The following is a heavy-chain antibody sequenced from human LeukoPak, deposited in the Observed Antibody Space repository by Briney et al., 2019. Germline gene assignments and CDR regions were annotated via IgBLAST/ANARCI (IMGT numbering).Heavy chain of an antibody. Sequence: PGGSLRLSCAASGFTFSSYGMNWVRRAPGKGLEWISYMNSDSSTIYHADSVEGRFTVSRDNSKNTLYLQMNSLRAEDTAVYYCASGGNWGPNPFDYWGQGTLVTVSS. CDR1: GFTFSSYG. J-gene: IGHJ4*02. CDR2: MNSDSSTI. V-gene: IGHV3-48*01. D-gene: IGHD7-27*01. CDR3: ASGGNWGPNPFDY.